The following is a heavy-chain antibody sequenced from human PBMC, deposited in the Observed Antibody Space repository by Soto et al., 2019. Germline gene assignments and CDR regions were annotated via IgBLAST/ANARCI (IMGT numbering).Heavy chain of an antibody. V-gene: IGHV2-5*02. CDR1: GFSLSTSGVG. CDR2: IYWDDVK. CDR3: AHRTGVTLWFQH. Sequence: GSGPTLVNPTQTLTLTCTFSGFSLSTSGVGVGWIRQPPGKALEWLALIYWDDVKRCSPSLKSRLTITKDTSKNQVVLTMTNMHPVDTGTYYCAHRTGVTLWFQHWGQGTLVTVSS. D-gene: IGHD2-21*01. J-gene: IGHJ1*01.